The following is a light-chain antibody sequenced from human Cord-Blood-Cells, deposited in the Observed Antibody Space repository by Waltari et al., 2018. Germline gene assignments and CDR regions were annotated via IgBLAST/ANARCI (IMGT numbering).Light chain of an antibody. J-gene: IGLJ2*01. CDR1: ALPQQY. CDR2: KDS. Sequence: SYELTQPPSVSVSPGQTARITCSGDALPQQYAYWYQQKPGKAPVLVIYKDSERPSGIPERFSGSSSGTTVTLTISGVQAEDEADYYCQSADSSGTYVEFGGGTKLTVL. V-gene: IGLV3-25*03. CDR3: QSADSSGTYVE.